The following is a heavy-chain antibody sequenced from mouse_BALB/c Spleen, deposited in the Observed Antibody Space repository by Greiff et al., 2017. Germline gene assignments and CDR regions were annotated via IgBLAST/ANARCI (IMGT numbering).Heavy chain of an antibody. CDR1: GYAFSSYR. CDR3: ARYGNYLDY. D-gene: IGHD2-1*01. CDR2: IYPGDGDT. J-gene: IGHJ2*01. V-gene: IGHV1-80*01. Sequence: VKLQESGAELVRPGSSVKISCKASGYAFSSYRMNWVKQRPGQGLEWIGQIYPGDGDTNYNGKFKGKATLTADKSSSTAYMQLSSLTSEDSAVYFCARYGNYLDYWGQGTTLTVSS.